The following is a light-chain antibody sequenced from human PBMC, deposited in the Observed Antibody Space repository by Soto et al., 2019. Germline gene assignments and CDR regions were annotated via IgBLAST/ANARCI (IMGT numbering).Light chain of an antibody. CDR3: LLTYSGPWV. V-gene: IGLV7-46*01. J-gene: IGLJ2*01. CDR2: DTN. CDR1: TGPVTSGHH. Sequence: QAVVTQEPSLTVSPGGTVTLTCVSSTGPVTSGHHPYWVQQKPGQAPRTLIYDTNKKDSWTPARFSGSLLGGKAALTLSGAQPEDDADYYCLLTYSGPWVFGGGTQLTVL.